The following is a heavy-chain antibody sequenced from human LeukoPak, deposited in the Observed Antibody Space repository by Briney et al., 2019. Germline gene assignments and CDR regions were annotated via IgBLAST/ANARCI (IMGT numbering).Heavy chain of an antibody. CDR3: AKGPGYYGSGSYFDY. Sequence: PGGSLRLSRAASGFTFSSYAMSWVRQAPGKGLEWVSAISGSGGSTYYADSVKGRFTISRDNSKNTLYLQMNSLRAEDTAVYYCAKGPGYYGSGSYFDYWGQGTLVTVSS. V-gene: IGHV3-23*01. J-gene: IGHJ4*02. CDR2: ISGSGGST. CDR1: GFTFSSYA. D-gene: IGHD3-10*01.